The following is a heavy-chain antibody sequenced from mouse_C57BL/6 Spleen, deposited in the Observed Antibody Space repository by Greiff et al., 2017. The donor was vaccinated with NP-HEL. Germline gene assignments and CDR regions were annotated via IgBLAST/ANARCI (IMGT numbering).Heavy chain of an antibody. D-gene: IGHD2-4*01. CDR3: ARLIDYDGGLGY. CDR2: INPNNGGT. Sequence: VQLQQSGPELVKPGASVKIPCKASGYTFTDYNMDWVKQSHGKSLEWIGDINPNNGGTIYNQKFKGKATLTVDKSSSTAYMELRSLTSEDTAVYYCARLIDYDGGLGYWGQGTLVTVSA. V-gene: IGHV1-18*01. J-gene: IGHJ3*01. CDR1: GYTFTDYN.